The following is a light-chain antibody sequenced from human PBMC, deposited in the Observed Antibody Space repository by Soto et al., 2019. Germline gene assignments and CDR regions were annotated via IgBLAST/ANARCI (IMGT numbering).Light chain of an antibody. J-gene: IGKJ1*01. Sequence: IQLTQSPSSLSASVGDSVTITCRASQGITSYLAWYQQKPGKAPNLLIYKASRLERGVPSRFSGSESGTEFTLTITSLQADDFATYYCQQYDKYWTFGQGTKVDIK. CDR2: KAS. V-gene: IGKV1-5*03. CDR1: QGITSY. CDR3: QQYDKYWT.